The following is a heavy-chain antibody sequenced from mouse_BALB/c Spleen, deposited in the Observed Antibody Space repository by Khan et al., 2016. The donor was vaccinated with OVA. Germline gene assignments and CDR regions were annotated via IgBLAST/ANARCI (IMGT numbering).Heavy chain of an antibody. Sequence: EVMLVESGGSSVKPGGSLKLSCAVSGFTFSSYVMSWVRQTPEKRLEWVASISSGGSTYYPDSVKGRITISRDNARNIVNLQMSSLRSEDMTIYYCAREAYRYDEYYFDYWGQGTTLTVS. D-gene: IGHD2-14*01. CDR1: GFTFSSYV. CDR2: ISSGGST. J-gene: IGHJ2*01. V-gene: IGHV5-6-5*01. CDR3: AREAYRYDEYYFDY.